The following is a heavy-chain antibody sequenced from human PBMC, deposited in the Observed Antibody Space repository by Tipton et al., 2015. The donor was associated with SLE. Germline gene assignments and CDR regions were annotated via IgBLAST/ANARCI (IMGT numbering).Heavy chain of an antibody. Sequence: TLSLTCAVYGGSWGGFFWTWIRQPPGKGLEWIGETIGHSGSTNYNPSLKSRVTISVDTSKIQFSLKLSSVTAADTAVYYCARGRLLEWLSTYYYYYGMDVWGHGTTVTVSS. D-gene: IGHD3-3*01. CDR1: GGSWGGFF. CDR3: ARGRLLEWLSTYYYYYGMDV. J-gene: IGHJ6*02. V-gene: IGHV4-34*01. CDR2: TIGHSGST.